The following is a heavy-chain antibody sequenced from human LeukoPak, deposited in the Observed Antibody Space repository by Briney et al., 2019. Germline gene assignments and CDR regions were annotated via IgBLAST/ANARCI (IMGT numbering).Heavy chain of an antibody. Sequence: GGSLRLSCAASGFTFSNYAMHWVRQAPGKGLEWVAVISYDGSNKYYADSVKGRFTISRDNSKNTLYLQMNSLRAEDTAVYYCARTGEYYYDSSGYGFDYWGQGTLVTVSS. D-gene: IGHD3-22*01. CDR1: GFTFSNYA. CDR2: ISYDGSNK. V-gene: IGHV3-30*04. J-gene: IGHJ4*02. CDR3: ARTGEYYYDSSGYGFDY.